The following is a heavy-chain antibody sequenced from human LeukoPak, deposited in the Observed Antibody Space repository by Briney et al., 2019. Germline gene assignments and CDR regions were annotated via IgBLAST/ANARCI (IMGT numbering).Heavy chain of an antibody. CDR2: IMSKTDGGTT. Sequence: GGSLRLSCAASGFTFSNAWMSWVRQAPGKGLEWVGRIMSKTDGGTTAYAAPVKGRFTISRDDSKNTLYLQMKGLETEDTAVYYCTTASVTMVRGVINPDAFDVWGLGTMVTVSS. CDR1: GFTFSNAW. J-gene: IGHJ3*01. CDR3: TTASVTMVRGVINPDAFDV. D-gene: IGHD3-10*01. V-gene: IGHV3-15*01.